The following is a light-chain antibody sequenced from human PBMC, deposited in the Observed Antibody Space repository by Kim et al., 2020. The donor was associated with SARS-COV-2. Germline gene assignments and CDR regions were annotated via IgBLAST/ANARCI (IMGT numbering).Light chain of an antibody. CDR2: AAS. V-gene: IGKV1-27*01. CDR1: QDIANS. CDR3: QKYNSAPWT. Sequence: ASIGDRVTITCRASQDIANSLAWYQQKPGKVPQDLIYAASTLQSGVPSRFSGSGSGTEFTLTIDSLQTEDVATYYCQKYNSAPWTFGPGTKVDIK. J-gene: IGKJ1*01.